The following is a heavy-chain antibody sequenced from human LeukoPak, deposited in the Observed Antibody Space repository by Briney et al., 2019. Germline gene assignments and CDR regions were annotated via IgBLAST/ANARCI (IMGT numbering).Heavy chain of an antibody. J-gene: IGHJ4*02. CDR3: AREGYYGSGSYYNNYFDY. D-gene: IGHD3-10*01. CDR1: GGSISSSSYY. V-gene: IGHV4-39*07. Sequence: SETLSLTCTVSGGSISSSSYYWGWIRQPPGKGLEWIGSIYYSGSTYYNPSLKSRVTISVDTSKNQFSLKLSSVTAADTAVYYCAREGYYGSGSYYNNYFDYWGQGTLVTVSS. CDR2: IYYSGST.